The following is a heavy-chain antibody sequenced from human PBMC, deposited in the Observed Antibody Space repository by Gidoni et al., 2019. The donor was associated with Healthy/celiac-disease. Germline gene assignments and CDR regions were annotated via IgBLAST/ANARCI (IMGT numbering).Heavy chain of an antibody. CDR3: AREPGIGYY. V-gene: IGHV1-2*02. D-gene: IGHD3-10*01. CDR1: GYPVTGHY. CDR2: INPNSGGT. J-gene: IGHJ4*02. Sequence: QVQLVQFGAEVKKPGASVKVSCKAPGYPVTGHYMHGVRQAPGQGLEWMGWINPNSGGTNYAQKFQGRVTMTRDTSISTAYMELSRLRSDDTAVYYCAREPGIGYYWGQGTLVTVSS.